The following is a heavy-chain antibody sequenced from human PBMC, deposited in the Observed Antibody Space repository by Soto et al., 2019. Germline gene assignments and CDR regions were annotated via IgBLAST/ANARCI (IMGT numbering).Heavy chain of an antibody. CDR1: GYSFTNYG. CDR2: INASNGNT. D-gene: IGHD1-1*01. J-gene: IGHJ5*02. V-gene: IGHV1-18*01. CDR3: AVEIRGRRFAP. Sequence: QVQLVQSGPEVKRPGASVKVSCKASGYSFTNYGLSWLRQAPVQGLEWMGWINASNGNTVYAQKLQGRVTMTTDTSTTTTYMELRSLRSHDTDIYYWAVEIRGRRFAPWGQETLVTVSP.